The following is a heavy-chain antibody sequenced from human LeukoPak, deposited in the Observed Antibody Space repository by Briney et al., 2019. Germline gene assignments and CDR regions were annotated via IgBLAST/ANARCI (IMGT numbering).Heavy chain of an antibody. Sequence: SVKVSCKASGGTFSSYAISWVRQAPGQGLEWMGRIIPILGIANYAQKFQGRVTITTDESTSTTYMELSSLRSEDTAVYYCARAGAVKGELYFDYWGQGTLVTVSS. CDR3: ARAGAVKGELYFDY. CDR1: GGTFSSYA. V-gene: IGHV1-69*04. J-gene: IGHJ4*02. D-gene: IGHD1-26*01. CDR2: IIPILGIA.